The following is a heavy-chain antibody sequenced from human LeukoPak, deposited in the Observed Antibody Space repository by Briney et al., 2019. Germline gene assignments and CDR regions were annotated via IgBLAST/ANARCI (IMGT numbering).Heavy chain of an antibody. J-gene: IGHJ2*01. CDR3: ARVVGAGYSDL. CDR1: GVTFSSYW. D-gene: IGHD1-26*01. Sequence: GGSLRLSCAASGVTFSSYWMSWVRQAPGKGLEWVANINQDGSGKYYVDSVKGRFTISRDNAKNSLYLQMNSLRAENTAVYYCARVVGAGYSDLWGSGTLVTVSS. CDR2: INQDGSGK. V-gene: IGHV3-7*01.